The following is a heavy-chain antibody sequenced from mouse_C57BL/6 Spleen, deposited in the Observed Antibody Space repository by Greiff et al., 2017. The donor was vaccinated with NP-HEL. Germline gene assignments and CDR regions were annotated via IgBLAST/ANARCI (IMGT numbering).Heavy chain of an antibody. CDR3: ARKAYYSTPYSMDY. J-gene: IGHJ4*01. D-gene: IGHD2-5*01. CDR1: GFSLTSYG. V-gene: IGHV2-2*01. CDR2: IWSGGST. Sequence: VQLQESGPGLVQPSQSLSITCTVSGFSLTSYGVHWVRQSPGKGLEWLGVIWSGGSTDYNAAFISRLSISKDNSKSQVFFKMNSLQADDTAIYYCARKAYYSTPYSMDYWGQGTSVTVSS.